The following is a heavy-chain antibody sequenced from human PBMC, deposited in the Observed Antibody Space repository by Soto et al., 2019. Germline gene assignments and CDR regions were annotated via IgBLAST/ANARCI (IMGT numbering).Heavy chain of an antibody. CDR2: VWSEVSYK. Sequence: PGGSLRLSCRTSGFAFNSYAMHWVRQAPGKGLEWVAVVWSEVSYKKYADSVKGRFIISRDTSENTLYLEMNSLRVDDTAEYYCARGYSYHRGLYGMDVWGQGTKVTVSS. V-gene: IGHV3-33*01. CDR1: GFAFNSYA. CDR3: ARGYSYHRGLYGMDV. J-gene: IGHJ6*02. D-gene: IGHD5-18*01.